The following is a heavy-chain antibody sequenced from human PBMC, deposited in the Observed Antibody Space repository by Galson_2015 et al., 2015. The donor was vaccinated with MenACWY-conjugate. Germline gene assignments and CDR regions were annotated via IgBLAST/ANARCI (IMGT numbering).Heavy chain of an antibody. D-gene: IGHD2-15*01. V-gene: IGHV1-3*01. CDR1: GYTFNKYA. CDR3: ARGYCSAVACYSEVYFDS. Sequence: SVKVSCKASGYTFNKYAIHWVRQAPGQGLEWMGWINAGNGDTVDSQKVQGRVTITRDTSASTVYIDLNSLKSEDTAVYYCARGYCSAVACYSEVYFDSWGQGTLVTVSP. CDR2: INAGNGDT. J-gene: IGHJ4*02.